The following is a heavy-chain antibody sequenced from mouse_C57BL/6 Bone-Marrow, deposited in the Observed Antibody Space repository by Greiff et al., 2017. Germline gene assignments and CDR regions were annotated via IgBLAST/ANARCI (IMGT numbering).Heavy chain of an antibody. Sequence: EVKLMESGGGLVKPGGSLKLSCAASGFTFSSYTMSWVRQTPEKGLEWVATISGGGGNTYYPDSVKGRITISRDNATNTLYLQMSSLRSEDAAVYDGARDYYYSNFCDFDGWGTGTTVTVAS. CDR1: GFTFSSYT. V-gene: IGHV5-9*04. D-gene: IGHD2-5*01. CDR3: ARDYYYSNFCDFDG. J-gene: IGHJ1*03. CDR2: ISGGGGNT.